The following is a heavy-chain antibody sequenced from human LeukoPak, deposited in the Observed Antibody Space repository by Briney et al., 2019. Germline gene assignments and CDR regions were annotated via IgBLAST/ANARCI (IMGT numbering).Heavy chain of an antibody. Sequence: SETLSLTCTVSNYPITRDFYWVWIRQPPGQGLEWIGQIFHSGIAHYNPSLKSRVTMSVDTSRSQFSVNLNSVTAADTAVYFCGRAGLATAYKRFCYYRHVWVEGTTVTVSS. CDR1: NYPITRDFY. CDR3: GRAGLATAYKRFCYYRHV. D-gene: IGHD1-1*01. V-gene: IGHV4-38-2*02. CDR2: IFHSGIA. J-gene: IGHJ6*03.